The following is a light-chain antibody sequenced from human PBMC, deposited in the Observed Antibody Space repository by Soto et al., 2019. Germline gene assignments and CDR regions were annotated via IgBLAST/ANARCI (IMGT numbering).Light chain of an antibody. Sequence: IQLTQSPSSLSASVGDRVTITCRASQGIGSSLALYQQKPGKAPKVLIYAASTLQSVVPSRFSGSGSWTDFTLTISSLQPEDFATDYCQQLDSYPLTFGVGTTVEIK. CDR3: QQLDSYPLT. CDR1: QGIGSS. J-gene: IGKJ4*01. V-gene: IGKV1-9*01. CDR2: AAS.